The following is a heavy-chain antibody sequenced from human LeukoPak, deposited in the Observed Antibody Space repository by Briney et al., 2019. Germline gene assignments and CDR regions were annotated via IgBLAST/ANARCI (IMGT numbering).Heavy chain of an antibody. V-gene: IGHV4-30-2*01. D-gene: IGHD3-10*01. CDR1: GGSISSGDFP. J-gene: IGHJ4*02. CDR3: ARGFYGAGSQFDY. CDR2: IFHTGHT. Sequence: SETLSLTCAVSGGSISSGDFPWGWIRQPPGKGLEWIGYIFHTGHTSYNPSLKSRVTISVDMSKNQLSLRLTSVTAADTAVYYCARGFYGAGSQFDYWGQGTLVTVSS.